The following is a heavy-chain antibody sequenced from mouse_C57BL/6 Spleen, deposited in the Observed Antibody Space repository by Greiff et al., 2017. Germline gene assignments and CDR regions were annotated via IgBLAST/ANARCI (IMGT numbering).Heavy chain of an antibody. CDR2: IDPEDGDT. V-gene: IGHV14-1*01. CDR3: TRGYYGSSPDY. J-gene: IGHJ2*01. CDR1: GFNIKDYN. D-gene: IGHD1-1*01. Sequence: VQLQQSGAELVRPGASVKLSCTASGFNIKDYNMHWVKQRPEQGLEWIGRIDPEDGDTEYAPKFQGKATMTADTSSNTAYLQLSSLTSEDTAVYYCTRGYYGSSPDYWGQGTTLTVSS.